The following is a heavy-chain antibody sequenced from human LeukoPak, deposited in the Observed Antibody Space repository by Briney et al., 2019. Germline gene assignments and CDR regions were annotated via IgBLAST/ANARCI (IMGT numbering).Heavy chain of an antibody. CDR2: ISGSGGST. D-gene: IGHD6-19*01. CDR3: AKDLYSSGWSLFDY. CDR1: GFTFSNAW. Sequence: GGCLRLSCAASGFTFSNAWMSWVRQAPGKGLEWVSAISGSGGSTYYADSVKGRFTISRDNSKNTLYLQMNSLRAEDTAVYYCAKDLYSSGWSLFDYWGQGTLVTVSS. J-gene: IGHJ4*02. V-gene: IGHV3-23*01.